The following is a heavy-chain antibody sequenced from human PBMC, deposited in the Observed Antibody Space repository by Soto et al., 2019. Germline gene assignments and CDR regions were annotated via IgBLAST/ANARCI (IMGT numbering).Heavy chain of an antibody. J-gene: IGHJ4*02. Sequence: TSETLSLTCTFSGGSISSYYWSWIRQPPGKGLEWIGYIYYSGSTNCNPSLKSRVTISVDTSKNQFSLKLSSVTAADTAVYYCVRSSIAPRLFMYPFDYWGQGTLVTVSS. V-gene: IGHV4-59*08. CDR3: VRSSIAPRLFMYPFDY. CDR1: GGSISSYY. CDR2: IYYSGST. D-gene: IGHD6-6*01.